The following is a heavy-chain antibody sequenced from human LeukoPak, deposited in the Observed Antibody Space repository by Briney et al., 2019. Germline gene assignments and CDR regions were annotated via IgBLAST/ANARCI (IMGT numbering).Heavy chain of an antibody. CDR2: INPSGGST. Sequence: ASVKVSCKASGYTFTSYYMHWVRQAPGQGLEWMGIINPSGGSTSYAQKFQGRVTMTRDTSTSTVYMELSSLRSEDTAVYYCARDPPRPFCGGDCYPLHNPDYWGQGTLVTVSS. CDR3: ARDPPRPFCGGDCYPLHNPDY. D-gene: IGHD2-21*02. V-gene: IGHV1-46*01. J-gene: IGHJ4*02. CDR1: GYTFTSYY.